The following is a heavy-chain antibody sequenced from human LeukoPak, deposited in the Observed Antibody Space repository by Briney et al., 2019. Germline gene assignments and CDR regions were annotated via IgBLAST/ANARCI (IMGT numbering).Heavy chain of an antibody. CDR1: GDSIRTYH. J-gene: IGHJ4*02. V-gene: IGHV4-59*01. D-gene: IGHD3-10*01. Sequence: PSETLSLTCPVSGDSIRTYHWNWIRQPPGKGLELIGSAHYSGSGNHNPSLKSRHTISVDTSKNQVSLKLSSITAADTAVYYCARDEINYGSGSYFDFWGQGTLVTVSS. CDR2: AHYSGSG. CDR3: ARDEINYGSGSYFDF.